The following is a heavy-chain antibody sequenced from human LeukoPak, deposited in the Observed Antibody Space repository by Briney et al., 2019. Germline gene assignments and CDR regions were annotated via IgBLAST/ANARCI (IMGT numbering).Heavy chain of an antibody. CDR1: GFTFSDYN. Sequence: PGGSLRLSCAASGFTFSDYNMHWVRQAPGKGLEWVAFIRYDGSDKYYADSVKGRFTISRDNSKNTLYLQLNSLRAEDTAVYYCAKKGYYDGSGYYMYYFDHWGQGTLVTVSS. J-gene: IGHJ4*02. D-gene: IGHD3-22*01. CDR2: IRYDGSDK. V-gene: IGHV3-30*02. CDR3: AKKGYYDGSGYYMYYFDH.